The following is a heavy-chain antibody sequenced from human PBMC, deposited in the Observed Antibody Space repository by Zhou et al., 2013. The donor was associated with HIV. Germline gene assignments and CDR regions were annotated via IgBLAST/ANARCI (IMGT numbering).Heavy chain of an antibody. CDR2: IIPILATT. Sequence: QVQLEQSGAEVRKPGSSVKVSCKASGGISTNHVFSWVRQAPGQGLEWMGGIIPILATTNYAQKFQGRVTITTDESTNTAYLELRGLRSEDTALYYCGRGPYYSNTPGGPLDIWGQGTWVTISS. CDR3: GRGPYYSNTPGGPLDI. V-gene: IGHV1-69*05. D-gene: IGHD1-26*01. J-gene: IGHJ3*02. CDR1: GGISTNHV.